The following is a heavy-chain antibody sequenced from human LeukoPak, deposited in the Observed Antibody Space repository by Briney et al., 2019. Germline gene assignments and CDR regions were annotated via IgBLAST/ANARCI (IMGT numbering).Heavy chain of an antibody. CDR1: GYTFTSYD. CDR3: ARDTSDYDILTGYLASYYMDV. J-gene: IGHJ6*03. V-gene: IGHV1-8*01. Sequence: ASVKVSCTASGYTFTSYDINWVRQATGQGLEWMGWMNPNSGNTGYAQKFQGRVTITRDTSTSTVYMELSSLRSEDTAVYYCARDTSDYDILTGYLASYYMDVWGKGTTVTISS. D-gene: IGHD3-9*01. CDR2: MNPNSGNT.